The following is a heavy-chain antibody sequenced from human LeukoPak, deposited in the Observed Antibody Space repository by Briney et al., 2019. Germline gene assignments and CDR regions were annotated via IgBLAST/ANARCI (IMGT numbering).Heavy chain of an antibody. J-gene: IGHJ4*02. D-gene: IGHD4-17*01. CDR2: IYYSGRT. CDR3: ARSSDYGDYY. CDR1: GASVNSGGYY. V-gene: IGHV4-31*02. Sequence: PSQTRSPSSTVSGASVNSGGYYCTWIRQHPGKGLEWLGYIYYSGRTYYNPSLKSRITISLDTSKNQFSLNLTSVSAADTAFYFCARSSDYGDYYWGQGTVITVS.